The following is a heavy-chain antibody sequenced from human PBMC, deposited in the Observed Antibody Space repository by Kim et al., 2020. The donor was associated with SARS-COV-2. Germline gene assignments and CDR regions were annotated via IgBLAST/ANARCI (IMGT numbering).Heavy chain of an antibody. V-gene: IGHV3-30*18. Sequence: GGSRRLSCAASGFTFSSYGMHWVRQAPGKGLEWVAVISYDGSNKYYADSVKGRFTISRDNSKNTLYLQMNSLRAEDTAVYYCAKGAKEKSASSYYYYGMDVWGQGTTVTVSS. CDR1: GFTFSSYG. CDR2: ISYDGSNK. CDR3: AKGAKEKSASSYYYYGMDV. J-gene: IGHJ6*02.